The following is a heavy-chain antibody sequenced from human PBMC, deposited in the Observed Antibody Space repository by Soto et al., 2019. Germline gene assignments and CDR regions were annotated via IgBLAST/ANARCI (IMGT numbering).Heavy chain of an antibody. CDR1: GFSLSAAGVG. CDR3: ARSTRGRWQRLYNSSYMDV. Sequence: QITLKESGPTLVKPTQTLTLTCTFSGFSLSAAGVGVGWIRQPPGKALEWLALIYWDDDKRYSPSLKSRRIIIKDTSKSQVVRIMTNMDPVDTATSYWARSTRGRWQRLYNSSYMDVWGKGTTVTVSS. D-gene: IGHD2-15*01. CDR2: IYWDDDK. J-gene: IGHJ6*03. V-gene: IGHV2-5*02.